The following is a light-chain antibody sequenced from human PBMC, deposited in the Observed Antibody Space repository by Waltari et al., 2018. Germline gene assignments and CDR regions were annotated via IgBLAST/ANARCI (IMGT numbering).Light chain of an antibody. Sequence: DIVMTQSPDSLAVSLGERATINCRSSQSILYNSDKKYSLAWYQQKSGQSPKLLIHWASSRESGVPDRFSGSGSGTDFTLTISSLQAEDVATYYCQQYYSVPLTFGGGTKVEIK. CDR3: QQYYSVPLT. CDR2: WAS. CDR1: QSILYNSDKKYS. V-gene: IGKV4-1*01. J-gene: IGKJ4*01.